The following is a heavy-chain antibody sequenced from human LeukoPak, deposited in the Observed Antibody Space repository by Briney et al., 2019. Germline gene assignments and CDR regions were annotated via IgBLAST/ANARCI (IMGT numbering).Heavy chain of an antibody. CDR2: IKHDGSER. CDR1: GFTFSTSW. CDR3: AELGITMIGGV. J-gene: IGHJ6*04. D-gene: IGHD3-10*02. V-gene: IGHV3-7*01. Sequence: GGSLRLSCAASGFTFSTSWMTWVRQAPGNGLEFVANIKHDGSERYYVDSVEGRFTISRDNAKNSLYLQMNSLRAEDTAVYYCAELGITMIGGVWGKGTTVTISS.